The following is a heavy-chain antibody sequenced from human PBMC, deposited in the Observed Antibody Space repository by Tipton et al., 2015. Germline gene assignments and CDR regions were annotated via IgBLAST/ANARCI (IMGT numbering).Heavy chain of an antibody. CDR2: ISHSCNT. D-gene: IGHD3-9*01. CDR3: ACQDYDSLTLDYQTVDY. V-gene: IGHV4-39*07. J-gene: IGHJ4*02. CDR1: GGSISNSNYY. Sequence: TLSLTCTVSGGSISNSNYYWGWIRQPPGKGLEWIGLISHSCNTYYNPSLKSRVTMSRDTSQNQFSLKLTSVTAADTAVYYCACQDYDSLTLDYQTVDYWGQGTLVPVPS.